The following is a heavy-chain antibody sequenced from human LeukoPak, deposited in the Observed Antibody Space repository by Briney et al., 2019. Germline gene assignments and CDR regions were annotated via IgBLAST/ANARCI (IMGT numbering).Heavy chain of an antibody. CDR2: ISSSSSTI. J-gene: IGHJ3*02. CDR1: GFTFSSYS. CDR3: ARDLTSGRLRCAFDI. Sequence: GGSLRLSCAASGFTFSSYSMNWVRQAPGKGPEWVSYISSSSSTIYYADSVKGRFTISRDNAKNSLYLQMNSLRAEDTAVYYCARDLTSGRLRCAFDIWGQGTMVTVSS. V-gene: IGHV3-48*01. D-gene: IGHD5-18*01.